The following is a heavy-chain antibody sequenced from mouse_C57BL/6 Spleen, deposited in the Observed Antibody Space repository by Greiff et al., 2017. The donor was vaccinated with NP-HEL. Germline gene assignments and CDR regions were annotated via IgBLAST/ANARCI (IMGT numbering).Heavy chain of an antibody. J-gene: IGHJ1*03. V-gene: IGHV1-18*01. D-gene: IGHD1-1*01. Sequence: VQLQQSGPELVKPGASVKIPCKASGYTFTDYNMDWVKQSHGQSLEWIGDINPNNGGTIYNQKFKGKATLTVDKSSSTAYMELRSLTSEDTAYYYGARFNYYGSSWYFEGWGTATTVTVAA. CDR2: INPNNGGT. CDR3: ARFNYYGSSWYFEG. CDR1: GYTFTDYN.